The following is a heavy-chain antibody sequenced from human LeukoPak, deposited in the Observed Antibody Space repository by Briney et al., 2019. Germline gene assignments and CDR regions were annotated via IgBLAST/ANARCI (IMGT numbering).Heavy chain of an antibody. D-gene: IGHD1-26*01. J-gene: IGHJ5*02. CDR1: GYTFTGYY. CDR3: ARGRFRRANWFDP. V-gene: IGHV1-2*02. CDR2: INPNSGGT. Sequence: VASVKVSCKASGYTFTGYYMHWVRQAPGQGLEWMGWINPNSGGTNYAQKFQGRVTMTRDTSISTAYMELSSLRSEDTAVYYCARGRFRRANWFDPWGQGTLVTVSS.